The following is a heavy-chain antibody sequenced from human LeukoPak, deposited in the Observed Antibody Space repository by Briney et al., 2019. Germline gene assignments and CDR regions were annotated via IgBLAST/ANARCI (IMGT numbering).Heavy chain of an antibody. CDR2: IYTSGSN. CDR3: ARDNEVAARSFDY. V-gene: IGHV4-4*07. CDR1: GGSISSYY. D-gene: IGHD6-6*01. J-gene: IGHJ4*02. Sequence: PSETLSLTCTVSGGSISSYYWSWVRQPAGKRLEWIGRIYTSGSNNHNPSLKSRVTMSVDTSKNQFSLKLSSVTAADTAMYYCARDNEVAARSFDYWGQGTLVTVSS.